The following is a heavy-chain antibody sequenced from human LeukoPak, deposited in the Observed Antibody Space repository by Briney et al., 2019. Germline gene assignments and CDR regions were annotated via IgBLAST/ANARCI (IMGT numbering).Heavy chain of an antibody. D-gene: IGHD6-19*01. CDR3: ARDPRGGGWYYY. J-gene: IGHJ4*02. V-gene: IGHV1-46*01. CDR1: GYTFTSYY. CDR2: INPSDGST. Sequence: GASVKVSCKASGYTFTSYYMHWVRQAPGQGLEWMGIINPSDGSTSYAQKLQGRVTMTTDTSTSTAYMELRSLRSDDTAVYYCARDPRGGGWYYYWGQGTLVTVSS.